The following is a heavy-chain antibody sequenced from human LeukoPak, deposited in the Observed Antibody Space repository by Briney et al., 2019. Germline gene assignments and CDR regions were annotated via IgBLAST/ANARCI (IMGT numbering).Heavy chain of an antibody. CDR3: ARGTWDRRRNPRSDYFDY. D-gene: IGHD1-14*01. Sequence: PGRSLRLSCAASGFTFSSYGMHWVRQAPGKGLEWVAVISYDGSNKYYADSVKGRFTISRDNSKNTLYLQMNSLKSEDTAVYYCARGTWDRRRNPRSDYFDYWGQGALVTVSS. CDR2: ISYDGSNK. CDR1: GFTFSSYG. J-gene: IGHJ4*02. V-gene: IGHV3-30*03.